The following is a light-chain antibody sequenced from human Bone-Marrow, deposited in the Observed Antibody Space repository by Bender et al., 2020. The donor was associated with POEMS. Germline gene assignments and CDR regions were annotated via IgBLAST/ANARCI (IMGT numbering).Light chain of an antibody. CDR2: EVD. CDR1: DSDIGHYNY. Sequence: QSALTQPASASGSPGQSVTISCTGTDSDIGHYNYVSWYQQHPGKAPKLMIYEVDRRPSGVPDRFSGSKAGNTASLTVSGLQAEDEGDYYCTSYAGSNNVIFGGGTTLTVL. J-gene: IGLJ2*01. CDR3: TSYAGSNNVI. V-gene: IGLV2-8*01.